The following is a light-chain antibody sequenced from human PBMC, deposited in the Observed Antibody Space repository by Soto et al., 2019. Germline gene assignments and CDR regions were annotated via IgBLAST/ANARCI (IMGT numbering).Light chain of an antibody. V-gene: IGKV3-15*01. CDR3: QQYNNWPQT. Sequence: ETIMTQSPDTLSVSLVERATLSCRASQSLRSSLAWYQQKPGQAPRLLIYDASTRATGIPARFSGSGSGTDFTLTISGLQSEDFAVYYCQQYNNWPQTFGQGTKVDIK. CDR2: DAS. CDR1: QSLRSS. J-gene: IGKJ1*01.